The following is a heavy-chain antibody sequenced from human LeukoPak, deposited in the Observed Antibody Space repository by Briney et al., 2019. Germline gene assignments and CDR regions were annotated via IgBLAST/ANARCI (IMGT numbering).Heavy chain of an antibody. D-gene: IGHD5-18*01. CDR2: IYYSGST. CDR3: ARVKRKIGYSYGTPLNNWFDP. V-gene: IGHV4-30-4*01. CDR1: GGSISSGDYY. Sequence: SETLSLTCTVSGGSISSGDYYWSWSRQPPGKGLEWIEYIYYSGSTYYNPYLKSRVTISVDTSKNQFSLKLSSVPAADTAVYYCARVKRKIGYSYGTPLNNWFDPWGQGTLVTVSS. J-gene: IGHJ5*02.